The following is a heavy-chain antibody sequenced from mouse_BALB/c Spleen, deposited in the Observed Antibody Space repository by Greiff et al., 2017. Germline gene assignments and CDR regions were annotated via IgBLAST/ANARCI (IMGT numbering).Heavy chain of an antibody. V-gene: IGHV7-3*02. CDR2: IRNKANGYTT. CDR3: AREGVRRLLDY. CDR1: GFTFTDYY. J-gene: IGHJ2*01. Sequence: EVKLVESGGGLVQPGGSLRLSCATSGFTFTDYYMSWVRQPPGKALEWLGFIRNKANGYTTEYSASVKGRFTISRDNSQSILYLQMNTLRAEDSATYYCAREGVRRLLDYWGQGTTLTVSS. D-gene: IGHD2-14*01.